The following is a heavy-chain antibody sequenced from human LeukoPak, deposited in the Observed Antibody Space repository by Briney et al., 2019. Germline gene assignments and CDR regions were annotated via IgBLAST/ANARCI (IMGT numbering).Heavy chain of an antibody. D-gene: IGHD1-26*01. Sequence: GGSLRLSCAASGCTFSSYAMSWVRQAPGKGLEWVSAISGSGGSTYYADSVKGRFTISRDNSKNTLYLQTNSLRAEDTAVYYCAKDEGSHFDYWGQGTLVTVSS. V-gene: IGHV3-23*01. J-gene: IGHJ4*02. CDR2: ISGSGGST. CDR1: GCTFSSYA. CDR3: AKDEGSHFDY.